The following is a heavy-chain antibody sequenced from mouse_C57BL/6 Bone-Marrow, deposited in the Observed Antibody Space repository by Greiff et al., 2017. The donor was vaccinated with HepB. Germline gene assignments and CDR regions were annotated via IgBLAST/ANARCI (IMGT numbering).Heavy chain of an antibody. D-gene: IGHD1-1*01. J-gene: IGHJ2*01. CDR1: GYTFTSYW. CDR2: IDPNSGGT. CDR3: ARKGGSYYYGSSYVGDY. Sequence: VKQSCKASGYTFTSYWMHWVKQRPGRGLEWIGRIDPNSGGTKYNEKFKSKATLTVDKPSSTAYMQLSSLTSEDSAVYYCARKGGSYYYGSSYVGDYWGQGTTLTVSS. V-gene: IGHV1-72*01.